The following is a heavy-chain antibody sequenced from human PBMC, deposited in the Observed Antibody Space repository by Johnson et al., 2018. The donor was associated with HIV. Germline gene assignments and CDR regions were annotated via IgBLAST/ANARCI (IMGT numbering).Heavy chain of an antibody. V-gene: IGHV3-15*01. D-gene: IGHD4-23*01. CDR2: IKTKPDGGTT. Sequence: VQLVESGGGLIQPGGSLRLSCAASGFTVSSNYMSWVRQAPGKGLEWVGRIKTKPDGGTTDYAAPVKGRFTISRDDSKDTLYLQMSSLKTDDTAVYYCTTDYHAVFGGFDLWGQGTMVTVSS. J-gene: IGHJ3*01. CDR1: GFTVSSNY. CDR3: TTDYHAVFGGFDL.